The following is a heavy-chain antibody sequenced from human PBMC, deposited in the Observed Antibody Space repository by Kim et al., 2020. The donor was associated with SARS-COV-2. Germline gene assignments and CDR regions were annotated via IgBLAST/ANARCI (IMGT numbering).Heavy chain of an antibody. CDR2: VYISGLT. V-gene: IGHV4-59*08. Sequence: SETLSLTCAVSGASFTSFYWSWLWKPHGERLEWIGFVYISGLTRPNSTPERRGPISLDTSNRQFTLHLNSATAAHPAVHYFARQSNSGFDYW. CDR3: ARQSNSGFDY. CDR1: GASFTSFY. D-gene: IGHD4-4*01. J-gene: IGHJ4*01.